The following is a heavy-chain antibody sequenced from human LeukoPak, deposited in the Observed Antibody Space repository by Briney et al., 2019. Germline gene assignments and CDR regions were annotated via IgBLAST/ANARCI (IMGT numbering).Heavy chain of an antibody. CDR2: IYYTGIT. CDR1: GGSISSQY. D-gene: IGHD4-17*01. Sequence: SETLSLTCTVSGGSISSQYWSWIRQPPRRGQEWIAYIYYTGITNYNPSPNSRITVSVDMSKNQFSLKVRAVTVADTAVYYCARSYGLGWGRGTLVTVSS. J-gene: IGHJ2*01. V-gene: IGHV4-59*08. CDR3: ARSYGLG.